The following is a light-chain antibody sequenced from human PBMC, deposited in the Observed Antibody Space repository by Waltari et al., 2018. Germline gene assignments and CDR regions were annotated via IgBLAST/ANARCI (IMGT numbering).Light chain of an antibody. CDR2: GAS. V-gene: IGKV3D-15*01. CDR3: HQETNWSLT. CDR1: QSVTNS. J-gene: IGKJ3*01. Sequence: EVVMTQSPATLSLSPGDRATLSCRASQSVTNSLAWYQQIPGQPPRLLIHGASTRATGIPDRFSGRGFGTDFTLIISSLEPEDVGVYFCHQETNWSLTFGPGTRLDIK.